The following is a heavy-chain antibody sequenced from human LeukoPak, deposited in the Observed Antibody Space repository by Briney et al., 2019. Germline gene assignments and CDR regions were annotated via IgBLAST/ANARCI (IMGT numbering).Heavy chain of an antibody. J-gene: IGHJ4*02. CDR3: AREGSSWSLAY. D-gene: IGHD6-13*01. CDR1: GYTFSCGYY. CDR2: INPNSGGT. V-gene: IGHV1-2*02. Sequence: ASVKVSCKAFGYTFSCGYYIHWVRQAPGQGLEWLGWINPNSGGTNYAQKFQGRVTMTKDTSISTAYMELTSLKSDDTAIYYCAREGSSWSLAYWGQGTLVTVSS.